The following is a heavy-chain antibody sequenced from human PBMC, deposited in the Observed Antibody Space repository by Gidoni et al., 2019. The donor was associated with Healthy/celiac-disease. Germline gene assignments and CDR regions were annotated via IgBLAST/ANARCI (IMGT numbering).Heavy chain of an antibody. CDR1: GFTFSSYW. J-gene: IGHJ4*02. Sequence: EVQLVESGGGLVQPGGSMRLSCAASGFTFSSYWMSWVRQAPGKGLEWVANIKQYGSEKYYVDSVKGRFTISRDNAKNSLYLQMNSLRAEDTAVYYCARRYSSSWYYFDYWGQGTLVTVSS. V-gene: IGHV3-7*03. CDR3: ARRYSSSWYYFDY. CDR2: IKQYGSEK. D-gene: IGHD6-13*01.